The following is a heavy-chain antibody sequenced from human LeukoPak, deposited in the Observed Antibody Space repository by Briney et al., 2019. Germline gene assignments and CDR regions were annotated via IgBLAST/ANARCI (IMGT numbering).Heavy chain of an antibody. CDR2: INHRGST. CDR3: ARGVEGDILN. V-gene: IGHV4-34*01. CDR1: AGSFSGYY. D-gene: IGHD3-9*01. J-gene: IGHJ4*02. Sequence: PSETLSLTHAVYAGSFSGYYWGWIRQPPGKGREWIGEINHRGSTNYNPSLKSRVTISVDTSKNQFSLKLSSVTAADTAVYYCARGVEGDILNWGQGTLVTVSS.